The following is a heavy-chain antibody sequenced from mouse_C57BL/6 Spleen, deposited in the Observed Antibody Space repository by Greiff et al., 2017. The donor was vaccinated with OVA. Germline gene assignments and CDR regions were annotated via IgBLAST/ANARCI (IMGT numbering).Heavy chain of an antibody. CDR3: AREGGTRWDFDV. CDR2: INPSNGGT. D-gene: IGHD3-3*01. J-gene: IGHJ1*03. CDR1: GYTFTSYW. Sequence: QVQLKQPGTELVKPGASVKLSCTASGYTFTSYWMHWVKQRPGQGLEWIGNINPSNGGTNYNEKVKSKATLSVDKSSSTAYMQLSSLTSEDSAVYYCAREGGTRWDFDVWGTRTTVTVAS. V-gene: IGHV1-53*01.